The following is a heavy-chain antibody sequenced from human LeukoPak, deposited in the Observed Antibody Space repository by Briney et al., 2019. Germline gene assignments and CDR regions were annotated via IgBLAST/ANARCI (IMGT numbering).Heavy chain of an antibody. Sequence: GGSLRLSCAASGFTFSNYDMHWVRQAPGKGLERVAVISYDGTNKYYADSVKGRFTISRDNSKNTLHIQMNSLRAEDTAVYYCAKDDRGNEAPFDYWGQGTLVTVAS. CDR3: AKDDRGNEAPFDY. CDR2: ISYDGTNK. J-gene: IGHJ4*02. V-gene: IGHV3-30*18. CDR1: GFTFSNYD.